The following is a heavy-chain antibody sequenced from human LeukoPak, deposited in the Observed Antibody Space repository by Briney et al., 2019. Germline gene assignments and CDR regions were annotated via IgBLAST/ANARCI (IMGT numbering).Heavy chain of an antibody. Sequence: SETLSLTCTVSGGSISISSYYWGWIRQPPGKGLEGIESIYDSGSTYYNPSLKSRVTISVDTSKNHFSLKLSSVTAADTAVYYCALRVGCSGGSCYSADAFDIWGQGTMVTVSS. J-gene: IGHJ3*02. D-gene: IGHD2-15*01. CDR2: IYDSGST. CDR1: GGSISISSYY. CDR3: ALRVGCSGGSCYSADAFDI. V-gene: IGHV4-39*02.